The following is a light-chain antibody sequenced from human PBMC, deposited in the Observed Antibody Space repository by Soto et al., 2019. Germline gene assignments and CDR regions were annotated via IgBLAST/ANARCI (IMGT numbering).Light chain of an antibody. V-gene: IGLV2-14*01. J-gene: IGLJ2*01. CDR3: SSYTSSSTLLV. CDR1: SSDVGGYNY. CDR2: EVS. Sequence: QSALTQPASVSWSPGQSITISCTGTSSDVGGYNYVSWYQRHPGKAPKLMIYEVSNRPSGVSNRFSGSKSGNTASLTISGLQAEDEAHYYCSSYTSSSTLLVFGGGTKLTLL.